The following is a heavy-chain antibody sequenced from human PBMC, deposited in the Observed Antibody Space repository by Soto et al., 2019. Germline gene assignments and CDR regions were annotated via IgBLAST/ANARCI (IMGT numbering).Heavy chain of an antibody. D-gene: IGHD3-22*01. V-gene: IGHV1-69*13. CDR3: ARDRLYYYDSSGYPPSIYFQH. J-gene: IGHJ1*01. CDR2: IIPIFGTA. Sequence: GASVKVSCKASGGTFSSYAISWVRQAPGQGLEWMGGIIPIFGTANYAQKFQGRVTITADESTSTAYMELSSLRSEDTAVYYCARDRLYYYDSSGYPPSIYFQHWGQGTLVTVSS. CDR1: GGTFSSYA.